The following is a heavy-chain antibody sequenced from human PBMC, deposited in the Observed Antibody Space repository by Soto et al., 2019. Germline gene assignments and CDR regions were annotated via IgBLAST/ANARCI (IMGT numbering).Heavy chain of an antibody. J-gene: IGHJ6*02. CDR1: GGSISSYY. CDR2: VHHSWGS. CDR3: ARQGFGPLHGLVDV. V-gene: IGHV4-59*08. D-gene: IGHD3-10*01. Sequence: QVQLQESGPGLVKPSETMSLSCTVSGGSISSYYWSWFRQSPGKRMEWIGYVHHSWGSSYNPSLQSRAAISLDTSKSQFSLTVTSVPATDTAVYYCARQGFGPLHGLVDVWGQGTTVTVSS.